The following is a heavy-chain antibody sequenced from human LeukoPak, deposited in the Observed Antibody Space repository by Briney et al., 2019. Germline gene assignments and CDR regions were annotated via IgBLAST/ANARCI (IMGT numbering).Heavy chain of an antibody. V-gene: IGHV1-3*01. Sequence: GASVKVSCKASGYTFTSYAMHWVRQAPGQRLEWMGWINAGNGNTKYSQKFQGRVTITRDTSASTAYMELSSLRSEDTAVYYCAREIDVVTAAFDYWGQGTLVTVSS. D-gene: IGHD6-13*01. J-gene: IGHJ4*02. CDR2: INAGNGNT. CDR1: GYTFTSYA. CDR3: AREIDVVTAAFDY.